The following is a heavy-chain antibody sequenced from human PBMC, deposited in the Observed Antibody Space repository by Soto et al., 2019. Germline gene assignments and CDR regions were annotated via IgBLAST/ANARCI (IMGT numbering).Heavy chain of an antibody. CDR2: ISSSSSYI. V-gene: IGHV3-21*01. J-gene: IGHJ6*02. D-gene: IGHD6-13*01. CDR3: AREFRPAERTGYSSLPAHYGMDV. Sequence: GGSLRLSCAASGFTFSSYSMNWVRQAPGKGLEWVSSISSSSSYIYYADSVKGRFTISRDNAKNSLYLQMNSLRAEDTAVYYCAREFRPAERTGYSSLPAHYGMDVWGQGTTVTVSS. CDR1: GFTFSSYS.